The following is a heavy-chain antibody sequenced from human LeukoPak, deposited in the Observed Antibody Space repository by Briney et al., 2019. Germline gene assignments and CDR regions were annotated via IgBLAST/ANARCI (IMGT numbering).Heavy chain of an antibody. D-gene: IGHD3-22*01. V-gene: IGHV4-34*01. CDR1: GFTFSSYA. CDR2: IKHSGST. J-gene: IGHJ6*03. CDR3: ARLDAHSSSSNYYYYMDA. Sequence: PGGSLRLSCAASGFTFSSYAMSWIRQPPGKGLEWIGEIKHSGSTNYNPSLKSRVIISVDTSKNQFSLKLNSVTAADTAVYYCARLDAHSSSSNYYYYMDAWGKGTTVTVSS.